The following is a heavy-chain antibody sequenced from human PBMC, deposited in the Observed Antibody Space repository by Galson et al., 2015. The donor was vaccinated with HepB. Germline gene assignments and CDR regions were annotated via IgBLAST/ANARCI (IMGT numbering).Heavy chain of an antibody. V-gene: IGHV3-7*01. D-gene: IGHD2-2*01. J-gene: IGHJ4*02. CDR1: GFTFSSYW. CDR3: ARVGRCSSSTSCSLFDY. CDR2: IKQDGSEK. Sequence: SLRLSCAASGFTFSSYWMSWVRQAPGKGLEWVANIKQDGSEKYYVDSAKGRFTISRDNAKNSLYLQMNSLRAEDTAVYYCARVGRCSSSTSCSLFDYWGQGTLVTVSS.